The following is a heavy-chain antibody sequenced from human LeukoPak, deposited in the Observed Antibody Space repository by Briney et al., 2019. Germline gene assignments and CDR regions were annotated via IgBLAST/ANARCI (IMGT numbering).Heavy chain of an antibody. D-gene: IGHD1-26*01. Sequence: PGGSLSLSCAASGLTFSSYWMSWVRQAPGKGLEWVANIKEDGSEKYYVDSVKGRFTISRDNAKNSLYLQMNSLRAEDTAVYYCARDKGVGFDYWGQGTLVTVSS. CDR3: ARDKGVGFDY. CDR1: GLTFSSYW. CDR2: IKEDGSEK. J-gene: IGHJ4*02. V-gene: IGHV3-7*01.